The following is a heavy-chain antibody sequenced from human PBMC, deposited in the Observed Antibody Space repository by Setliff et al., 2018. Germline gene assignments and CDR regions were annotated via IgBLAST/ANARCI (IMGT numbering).Heavy chain of an antibody. V-gene: IGHV4-59*08. Sequence: SETLSLTCTVSGGSISNCYWSWIRQPPGKGLEWIGYVSHSGRTNHNPSLKSRVIISLEMSKKQFALKLTSVTAADTAVYYCARVSGFLYMDVWGKGTTVTVSS. CDR1: GGSISNCY. D-gene: IGHD3-3*01. CDR2: VSHSGRT. CDR3: ARVSGFLYMDV. J-gene: IGHJ6*03.